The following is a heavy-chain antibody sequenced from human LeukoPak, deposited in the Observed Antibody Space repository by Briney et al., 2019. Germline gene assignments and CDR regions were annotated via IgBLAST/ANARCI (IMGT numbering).Heavy chain of an antibody. CDR3: ARRPRGIAAPDV. Sequence: GSSVKVSCKASGGTFSSYAISWVRQAPGQGLEWMGIINPSGGSTSYAQKFQGRVTMTRDTSTSTVYMELSSLRSEDTAVYYCARRPRGIAAPDVWGQGTTVTVSS. CDR2: INPSGGST. D-gene: IGHD6-13*01. J-gene: IGHJ6*02. CDR1: GGTFSSYA. V-gene: IGHV1-46*01.